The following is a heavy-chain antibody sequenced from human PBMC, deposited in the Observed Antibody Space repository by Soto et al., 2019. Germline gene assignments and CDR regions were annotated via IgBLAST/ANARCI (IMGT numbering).Heavy chain of an antibody. CDR1: GATFSSYA. CDR2: IIPFLGTP. V-gene: IGHV1-69*06. Sequence: QVLLVQSGAEVKKPGSSVKVSCKLSGATFSSYAMSWVRQAPGQGLEWIGGIIPFLGTPNYAQKFQGRVTITADTSTATFYMELSSLRSDDTAVYYCARDKGAYYSHLVYWGQGTLVTVSS. CDR3: ARDKGAYYSHLVY. D-gene: IGHD3-22*01. J-gene: IGHJ4*02.